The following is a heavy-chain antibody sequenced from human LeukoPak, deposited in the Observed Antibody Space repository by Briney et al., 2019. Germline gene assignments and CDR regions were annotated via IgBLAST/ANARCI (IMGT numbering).Heavy chain of an antibody. V-gene: IGHV4-34*01. CDR3: ARSIVVVPAANYFLDY. CDR1: GGSFSGYY. Sequence: SETLSLTCAVYGGSFSGYYWSWIRQPPGKGLEWIGEINHSGSTNYNPSLKSRATISVDTSKKQFSLKLSSVTAADTAVYYCARSIVVVPAANYFLDYWGQGTLVTVSS. D-gene: IGHD2-2*01. J-gene: IGHJ4*02. CDR2: INHSGST.